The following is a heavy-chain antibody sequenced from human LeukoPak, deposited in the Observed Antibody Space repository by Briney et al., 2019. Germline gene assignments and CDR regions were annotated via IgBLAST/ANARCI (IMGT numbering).Heavy chain of an antibody. CDR2: ISHEGSEK. CDR1: GFTFSSSG. J-gene: IGHJ4*02. CDR3: ATDRGWYFDN. V-gene: IGHV3-30*03. Sequence: GGSLRLSCAASGFTFSSSGMHWVRQGPGTGLEWVAFISHEGSEKYFADSVKGRFTISRDNSKNTLHLQMNSLRDEDTAVFYCATDRGWYFDNWGQGTLVTVAS. D-gene: IGHD1-26*01.